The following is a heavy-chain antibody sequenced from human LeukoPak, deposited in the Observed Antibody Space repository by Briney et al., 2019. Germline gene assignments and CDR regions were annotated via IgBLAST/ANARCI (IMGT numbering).Heavy chain of an antibody. V-gene: IGHV3-21*01. CDR3: ARVSGGVFDP. Sequence: GGSLRLSCAASGFTLTSHSLNWVRQAPGKGLEWVSSISSSSSYIYYADSVKGRFTISRDNAKNSLYLQMNSLRAEDTAVYYCARVSGGVFDPWGQGTLVTVSS. J-gene: IGHJ5*02. CDR2: ISSSSSYI. CDR1: GFTLTSHS. D-gene: IGHD4-23*01.